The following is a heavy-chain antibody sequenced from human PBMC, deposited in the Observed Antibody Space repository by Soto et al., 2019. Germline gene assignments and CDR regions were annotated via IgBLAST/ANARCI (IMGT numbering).Heavy chain of an antibody. D-gene: IGHD3-10*01. J-gene: IGHJ3*02. Sequence: GGSLRLSCAASGFTFSSYGMHWVRQAPGKGLEWVAVISYDGSNKYYADSVKGRFTISRDNSKNTLYLQMNSLRAEDTAVYYCATVYYSACYGDSRAHLDIWGQGTLVTGSS. V-gene: IGHV3-30*03. CDR2: ISYDGSNK. CDR3: ATVYYSACYGDSRAHLDI. CDR1: GFTFSSYG.